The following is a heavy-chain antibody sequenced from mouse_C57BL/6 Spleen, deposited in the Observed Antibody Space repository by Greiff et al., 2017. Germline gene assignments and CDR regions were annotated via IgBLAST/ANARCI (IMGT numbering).Heavy chain of an antibody. CDR2: IDPSDRET. J-gene: IGHJ1*03. D-gene: IGHD2-5*01. CDR1: GYTFTSYW. V-gene: IGHV1-52*01. Sequence: QVQLQQPGAELVRPGSSVKLSCKASGYTFTSYWMHWVKQRPIQGLEWIGNIDPSDRETHYNQKFKDKGTLTVDKSSSTAYMQLSSLTSEDSAVYYCAAYYSNYGWYFDVWGTGTTVTVSS. CDR3: AAYYSNYGWYFDV.